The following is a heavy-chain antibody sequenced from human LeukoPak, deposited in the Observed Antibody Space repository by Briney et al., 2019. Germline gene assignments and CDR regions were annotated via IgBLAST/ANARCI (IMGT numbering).Heavy chain of an antibody. V-gene: IGHV1-69*04. CDR3: ARPGYGDYGGYYFDY. D-gene: IGHD4-17*01. Sequence: ASVKVSCKASGGTFSSYAISWVRQAPGQGLEWMGRIIPILGIANYARKFQGRVTITADKSTSTAYMELSSLRSEDTAVYYCARPGYGDYGGYYFDYWGQGTLVTVSS. CDR1: GGTFSSYA. J-gene: IGHJ4*02. CDR2: IIPILGIA.